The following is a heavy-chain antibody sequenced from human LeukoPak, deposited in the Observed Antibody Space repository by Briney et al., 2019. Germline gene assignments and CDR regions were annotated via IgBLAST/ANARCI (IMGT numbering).Heavy chain of an antibody. V-gene: IGHV3-66*01. CDR1: GFTVSSNY. Sequence: GGSLRLSCAASGFTVSSNYMSWVRQAPGQGLEWVSVIYSGGSTYYADSVKGRFTISRDNSKNTLYLQMNSLRAEDTAVYYCASPATRYFDWLLSTPQYYGMDVWGQGTTVTVSS. CDR3: ASPATRYFDWLLSTPQYYGMDV. D-gene: IGHD3-9*01. CDR2: IYSGGST. J-gene: IGHJ6*02.